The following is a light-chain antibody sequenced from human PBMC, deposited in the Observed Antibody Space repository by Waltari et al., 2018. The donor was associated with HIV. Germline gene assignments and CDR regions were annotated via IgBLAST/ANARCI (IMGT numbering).Light chain of an antibody. J-gene: IGLJ2*01. CDR1: SSNIGAGYA. CDR2: GSG. V-gene: IGLV1-40*01. CDR3: QSYDSSLTGSV. Sequence: QSVLTQPPSVSGAPGQRVTISCTGSSSNIGAGYAIHWYQPLPGTAPKLLIYGSGNRPAGVPDRFSGSKSGTSASLAITGLQAEDEADYYCQSYDSSLTGSVFGGGTKLTVL.